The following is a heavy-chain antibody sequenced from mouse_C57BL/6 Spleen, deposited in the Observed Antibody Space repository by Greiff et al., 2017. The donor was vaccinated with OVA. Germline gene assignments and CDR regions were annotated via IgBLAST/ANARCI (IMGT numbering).Heavy chain of an antibody. CDR2: ISSGRSTI. CDR1: GFTFSDYG. Sequence: EVKLMESGGGLVKPGGSLKLSCAASGFTFSDYGMHWVRQAPEKGLEWVAYISSGRSTIYYADTVKGRFTISRDNAKTTLVLQMTSLRSEDTSMYYCARSNGYYYFDYWGQGTTLTVSS. J-gene: IGHJ2*01. D-gene: IGHD1-1*01. CDR3: ARSNGYYYFDY. V-gene: IGHV5-17*01.